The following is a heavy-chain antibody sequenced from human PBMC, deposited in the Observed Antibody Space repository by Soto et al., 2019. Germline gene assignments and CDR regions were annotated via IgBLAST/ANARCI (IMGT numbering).Heavy chain of an antibody. V-gene: IGHV3-48*02. CDR3: ARDKYEGFLDYYGMDV. D-gene: IGHD3-3*01. CDR1: GFTFSSYS. CDR2: ISSSSSTI. J-gene: IGHJ6*02. Sequence: PGGSLRLSCAASGFTFSSYSMNWVRQAPGKGLEWVSYISSSSSTIYYADSVKGRFTISRDNAKNSLYLQMNSLRDEDTAVYYCARDKYEGFLDYYGMDVWGQGTTVTVSS.